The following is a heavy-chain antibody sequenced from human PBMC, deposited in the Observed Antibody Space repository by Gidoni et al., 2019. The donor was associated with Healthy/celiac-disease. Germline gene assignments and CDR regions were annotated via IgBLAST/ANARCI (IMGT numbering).Heavy chain of an antibody. CDR1: GGSISRYY. Sequence: QVQLQESGPGPGKPSETLSLTCTVSGGSISRYYWSWLRQPPGKGLEWIGYIDYSGSTNYNPSLKSRFTISVDTSKNQFSLKLSSVTAADTAVYYCARHISVRCSGGSCYSGLYYYYGMDVWGQGTTVTVSS. J-gene: IGHJ6*02. CDR3: ARHISVRCSGGSCYSGLYYYYGMDV. D-gene: IGHD2-15*01. CDR2: IDYSGST. V-gene: IGHV4-59*08.